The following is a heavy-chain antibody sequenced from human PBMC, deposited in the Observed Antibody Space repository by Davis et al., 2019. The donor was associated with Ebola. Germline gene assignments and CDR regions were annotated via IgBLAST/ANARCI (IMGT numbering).Heavy chain of an antibody. CDR2: ISAYNGNT. J-gene: IGHJ4*02. Sequence: ASVQVSCKASGYTFTGYYMHWVRQAPGQGLEWMGWISAYNGNTNYAQKLQGRVTMTTDTSTSTAYMELRSLRSDDTAVYYCARDFGYDSIDYWGQGTLVTVSS. CDR3: ARDFGYDSIDY. CDR1: GYTFTGYY. D-gene: IGHD3-3*01. V-gene: IGHV1-18*04.